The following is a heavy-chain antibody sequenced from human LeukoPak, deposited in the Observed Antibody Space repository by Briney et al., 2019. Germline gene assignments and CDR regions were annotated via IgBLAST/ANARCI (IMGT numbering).Heavy chain of an antibody. CDR1: GFTVSSNY. CDR3: AKETTSAWYATMVDY. Sequence: GGSLRLSCAASGFTVSSNYMSWVRQAPGKGLEWVSAISGSGGSTYYADSVKGRFTISRDNSKNTLYLQMNSLRAEDTALYYCAKETTSAWYATMVDYWGQGTLVTVSS. D-gene: IGHD6-19*01. V-gene: IGHV3-23*01. J-gene: IGHJ4*02. CDR2: ISGSGGST.